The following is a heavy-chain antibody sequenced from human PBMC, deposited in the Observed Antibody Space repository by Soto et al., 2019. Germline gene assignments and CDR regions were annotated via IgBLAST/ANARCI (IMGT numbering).Heavy chain of an antibody. CDR1: GGTFSSHA. CDR2: LIPIFGTA. V-gene: IGHV1-69*12. CDR3: ASPDAYQGYYNGMDV. J-gene: IGHJ6*02. D-gene: IGHD2-2*01. Sequence: QVQLVQSGAEVKKPGSSVKVSCKASGGTFSSHAISWVRQAPGQGLEWMGGLIPIFGTANYAKKFQGRVTITADESTNTAYMDLSSLRSEDTAVYYCASPDAYQGYYNGMDVWGQGTTVTVSS.